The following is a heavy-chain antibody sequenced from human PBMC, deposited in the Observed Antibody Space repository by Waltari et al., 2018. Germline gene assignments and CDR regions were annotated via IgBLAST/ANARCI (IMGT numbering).Heavy chain of an antibody. V-gene: IGHV4-39*01. CDR3: ATYIGASLGTAAFDV. CDR1: GVSITSARHY. J-gene: IGHJ3*01. D-gene: IGHD5-12*01. CDR2: LSYSGAT. Sequence: QLQLQESGPGLVKPSATLSLTCSVSGVSITSARHYWGWIRQPPGQGLEWIATLSYSGATYSSPSLKGRVTISRDTSKNQVSLQLGSVTAADTAVYYCATYIGASLGTAAFDVWGQGTMVTVSS.